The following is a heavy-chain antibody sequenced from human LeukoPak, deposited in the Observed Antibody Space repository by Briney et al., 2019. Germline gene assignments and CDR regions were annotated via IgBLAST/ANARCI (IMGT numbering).Heavy chain of an antibody. CDR2: IYTSGST. Sequence: SETLSLTCTVSDGSISSYYWSWIRQPAGKGLEWIGRIYTSGSTNYNPSLKSRVTMSVDTSKNQFSLKLSSVTAADTAVYYCARGGGWYLSRGYYYGMDVWGQGTTVTVSS. V-gene: IGHV4-4*07. D-gene: IGHD6-19*01. J-gene: IGHJ6*02. CDR3: ARGGGWYLSRGYYYGMDV. CDR1: DGSISSYY.